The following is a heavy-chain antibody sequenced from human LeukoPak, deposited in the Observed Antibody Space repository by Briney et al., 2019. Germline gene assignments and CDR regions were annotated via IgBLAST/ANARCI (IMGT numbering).Heavy chain of an antibody. D-gene: IGHD3-22*01. J-gene: IGHJ3*02. CDR1: GGSISSSSYY. V-gene: IGHV4-39*01. CDR3: ARRHDYYDSSGYYYSYHPHDAFDI. Sequence: SETLSLTCTVSGGSISSSSYYWGWIRQPPGKGLEWIGSIYYSGSTYYNPSLKSRVTISVDTSKNQFSLKLSSVTAADTAVYYCARRHDYYDSSGYYYSYHPHDAFDIWGQGTMVTVSS. CDR2: IYYSGST.